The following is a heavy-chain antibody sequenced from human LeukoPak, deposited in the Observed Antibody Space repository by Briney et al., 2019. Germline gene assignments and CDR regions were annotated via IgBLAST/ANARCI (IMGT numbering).Heavy chain of an antibody. D-gene: IGHD3-3*01. CDR3: ARSITIFGVVKYFDL. V-gene: IGHV4-34*01. CDR1: GFTFSAYW. J-gene: IGHJ2*01. CDR2: INHSGST. Sequence: GSLRLSCAASGFTFSAYWMTWVRQAPGKGLEWIGEINHSGSTNYNPSLKSRVTISVDTSKNQFSLKLSSVTAADTAVYYCARSITIFGVVKYFDLWGRGTLVTVSS.